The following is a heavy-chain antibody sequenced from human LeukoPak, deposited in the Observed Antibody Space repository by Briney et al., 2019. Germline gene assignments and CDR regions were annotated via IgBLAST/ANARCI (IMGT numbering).Heavy chain of an antibody. V-gene: IGHV5-51*01. CDR2: IYPGDSDT. CDR1: GYRFTSYW. CDR3: ARSYSWNNGAYSFDY. D-gene: IGHD1/OR15-1a*01. Sequence: GEPLQISCQGSGYRFTSYWIGWVRQLPGKGLEWMGIIYPGDSDTRYSPSFQGQVTISADKSISTAYLQWSSLKASDTAIYYCARSYSWNNGAYSFDYWGQGTLVTVSS. J-gene: IGHJ4*02.